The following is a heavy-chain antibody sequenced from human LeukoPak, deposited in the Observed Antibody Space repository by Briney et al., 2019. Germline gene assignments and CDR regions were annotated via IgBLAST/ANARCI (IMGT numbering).Heavy chain of an antibody. J-gene: IGHJ4*02. V-gene: IGHV3-23*01. Sequence: GGSLRLSCAASGFTFSSYAMSWVRQAPGKGLEWVSAISGSGGSTYYADSVKGRFTISRDNSKNTRYLQMKSLRAEDTAVYYCAKAPNGYCSFGTCYPFDYWGQGTLVTVSS. CDR1: GFTFSSYA. D-gene: IGHD2-15*01. CDR2: ISGSGGST. CDR3: AKAPNGYCSFGTCYPFDY.